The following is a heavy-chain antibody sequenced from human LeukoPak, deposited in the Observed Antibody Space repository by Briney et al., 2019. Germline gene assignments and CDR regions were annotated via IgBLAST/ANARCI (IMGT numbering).Heavy chain of an antibody. CDR1: GFTFSSYA. CDR2: ISGSGGST. J-gene: IGHJ4*02. Sequence: GGSLRLSCAASGFTFSSYAMSWVRQAPGKGLEWVSAISGSGGSTYYADSVKGRFTISRDNSKNTLYLQMNSLGAEDTPVYYCAKGALRIVVVPAASLDYWGQGPLVPVSS. V-gene: IGHV3-23*01. D-gene: IGHD2-2*01. CDR3: AKGALRIVVVPAASLDY.